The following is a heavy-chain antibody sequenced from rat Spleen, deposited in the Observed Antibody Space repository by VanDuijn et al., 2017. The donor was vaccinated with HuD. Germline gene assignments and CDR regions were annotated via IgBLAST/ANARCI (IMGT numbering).Heavy chain of an antibody. CDR3: TTENYWFAY. Sequence: EVQLVESGGGLVQPGSPLKLSCVVSGFTFSTYDMAWVRQAPTKGPEWVASISFDGSTTYYRDSVKGRFTISRDNTKSTLYLQMNSLRSEDTATYYCTTENYWFAYWGQGTLVTVSS. CDR2: ISFDGSTT. D-gene: IGHD1-10*01. V-gene: IGHV5-20*01. CDR1: GFTFSTYD. J-gene: IGHJ3*01.